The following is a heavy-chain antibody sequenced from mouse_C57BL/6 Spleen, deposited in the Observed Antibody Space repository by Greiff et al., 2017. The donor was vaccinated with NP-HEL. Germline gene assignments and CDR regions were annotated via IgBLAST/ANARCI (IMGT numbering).Heavy chain of an antibody. V-gene: IGHV1-69*01. CDR3: ARGVLFAY. CDR2: IDPSDSYT. CDR1: GYTFTSYW. J-gene: IGHJ3*01. Sequence: VKLQQPGAELVMPGASVKLSCKASGYTFTSYWMHWVKQRPGQGLEWIGEIDPSDSYTNYNQKFKGKSTLTVDKSSSTAYMQLSSLTSEDSAVYYCARGVLFAYWGQGTLVTVSA.